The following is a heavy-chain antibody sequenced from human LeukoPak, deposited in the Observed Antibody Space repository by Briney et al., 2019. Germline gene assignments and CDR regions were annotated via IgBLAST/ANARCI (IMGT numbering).Heavy chain of an antibody. CDR2: VIPMFDVT. D-gene: IGHD4-23*01. J-gene: IGHJ3*01. Sequence: SVKVSCKASGGTFSSYALSWMRQAPGQGLEWMGRVIPMFDVTDYAQTFQGRVTVTADTSTGTAYMELSSLTSDDTAMYYCARGPALEGTEDYRDFGGVESVDAFDVWGQGTMITVFS. CDR1: GGTFSSYA. CDR3: ARGPALEGTEDYRDFGGVESVDAFDV. V-gene: IGHV1-69*17.